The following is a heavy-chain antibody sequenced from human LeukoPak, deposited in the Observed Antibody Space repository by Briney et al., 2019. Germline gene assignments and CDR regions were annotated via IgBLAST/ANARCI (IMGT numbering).Heavy chain of an antibody. CDR1: GGTFSSYA. CDR2: IIPILGIA. CDR3: ARVGYSSGWYDWDFDY. Sequence: ASVKVSCKASGGTFSSYAISWVRQAPGQGLEWMGRIIPILGIANYAQKFQGRVTITADKSTSTAYMELSSLRSEDTAVYYCARVGYSSGWYDWDFDYWGQGTLVTVSS. V-gene: IGHV1-69*04. D-gene: IGHD6-19*01. J-gene: IGHJ4*02.